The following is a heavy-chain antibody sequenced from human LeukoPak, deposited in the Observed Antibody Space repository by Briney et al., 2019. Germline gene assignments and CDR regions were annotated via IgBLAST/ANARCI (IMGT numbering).Heavy chain of an antibody. CDR2: IKSKTDRGTT. J-gene: IGHJ4*02. CDR1: GFTFSNAW. Sequence: GGSLRLSCAASGFTFSNAWMSWVRQAPGKGLEWVGRIKSKTDRGTTGYAAPVKGRVTISRDDSKNTLYLQMNSLKTEDTAVYYCTTRRREETYYYDSSGYLFDYWGQGTLVTVSS. CDR3: TTRRREETYYYDSSGYLFDY. V-gene: IGHV3-15*01. D-gene: IGHD3-22*01.